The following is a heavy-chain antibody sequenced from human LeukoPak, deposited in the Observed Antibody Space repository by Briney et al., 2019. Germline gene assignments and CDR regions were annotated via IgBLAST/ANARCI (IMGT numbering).Heavy chain of an antibody. CDR1: GGSISSYY. V-gene: IGHV4-59*08. J-gene: IGHJ3*02. CDR2: IYYSGST. Sequence: SETLSLTCTVSGGSISSYYWSWIRQPPGKGLEWIGYIYYSGSTNYNPSLKSRVTISVDTSKNQFSLKLSSVTAADTAVYYCARGGGVGYCSSTSCPAAFDIWGQGTMVTVSS. CDR3: ARGGGVGYCSSTSCPAAFDI. D-gene: IGHD2-2*01.